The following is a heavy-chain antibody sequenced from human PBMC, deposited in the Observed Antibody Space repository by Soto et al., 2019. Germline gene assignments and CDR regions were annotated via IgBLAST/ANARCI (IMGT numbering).Heavy chain of an antibody. CDR1: GFTFSSYS. D-gene: IGHD3-10*01. V-gene: IGHV3-48*02. Sequence: EVQLVESGGGLVQPGGSLRLSCAASGFTFSSYSMNWVRQAPGKGLEWVSYISSSSSTIYYADSVKGRFTISRDNGKNSLYLQMNSLRDEDTAVYYCARDLSMVRGPGGMDVWGQGTTVTVSS. CDR3: ARDLSMVRGPGGMDV. CDR2: ISSSSSTI. J-gene: IGHJ6*02.